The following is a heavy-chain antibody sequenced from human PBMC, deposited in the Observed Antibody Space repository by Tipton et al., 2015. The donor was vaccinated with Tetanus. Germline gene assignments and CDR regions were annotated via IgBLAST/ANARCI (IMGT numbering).Heavy chain of an antibody. CDR3: ARGGSYSYGPRGFDL. CDR2: IRDNGNS. D-gene: IGHD5-18*01. CDR1: GGSINSGGHF. J-gene: IGHJ2*01. V-gene: IGHV4-31*03. Sequence: TLSLTCTVSGGSINSGGHFWTWIRQRTGKGLEWIGHIRDNGNSYANPSLSGRVTMSVDTRKNQFSLKLTSLTVADTAVYYCARGGSYSYGPRGFDLWGRGTLVTVSS.